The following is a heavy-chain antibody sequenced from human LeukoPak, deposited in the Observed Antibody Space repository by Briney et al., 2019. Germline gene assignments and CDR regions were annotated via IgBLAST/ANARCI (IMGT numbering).Heavy chain of an antibody. V-gene: IGHV4-4*09. D-gene: IGHD1-14*01. CDR2: IYSSGST. J-gene: IGHJ5*02. Sequence: SETLSLTCTVSGGSIISYYWSWIRQPPGKGLEWIGFIYSSGSTNYNPSLRGRLTISVDTSKNQFSLRLNSVTAAHTAVYYCARHFKHVRSGTQHWFDPWGQGTLVTVSS. CDR1: GGSIISYY. CDR3: ARHFKHVRSGTQHWFDP.